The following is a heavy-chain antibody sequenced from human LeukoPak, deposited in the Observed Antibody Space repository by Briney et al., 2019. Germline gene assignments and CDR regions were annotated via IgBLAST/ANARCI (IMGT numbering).Heavy chain of an antibody. J-gene: IGHJ4*02. D-gene: IGHD1-26*01. CDR1: GYTSTSYD. CDR3: ARGMGAANLGH. V-gene: IGHV1-8*01. Sequence: ASVKVSCKASGYTSTSYDINWVRQAPGQGLEWMGWMNANNGNTGYAQKLQGRVTMTRNTSTSTAYMELSRLSSEDTAVSYCARGMGAANLGHWGQGTLVTVSS. CDR2: MNANNGNT.